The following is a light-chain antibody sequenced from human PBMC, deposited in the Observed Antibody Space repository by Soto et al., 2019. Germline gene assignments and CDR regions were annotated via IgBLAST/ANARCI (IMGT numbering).Light chain of an antibody. Sequence: DIPMTQSPSSLSASVGDRVTITCRASQDISNYLNWYQQKPGKAPKLLIYDASNLETGVPSRFSGRGSGTDFTFSISSLQPEDIATYYCQQYDNVPLSFGGGSKVEIK. CDR3: QQYDNVPLS. CDR2: DAS. J-gene: IGKJ4*01. V-gene: IGKV1-33*01. CDR1: QDISNY.